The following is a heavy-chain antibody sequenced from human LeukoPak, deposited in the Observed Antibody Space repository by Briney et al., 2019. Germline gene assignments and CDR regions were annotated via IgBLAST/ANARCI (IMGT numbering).Heavy chain of an antibody. CDR1: GGSISSGGYY. CDR3: ARVPYGSGYFDY. D-gene: IGHD3-22*01. J-gene: IGHJ4*02. V-gene: IGHV4-30-2*01. Sequence: PSETLSLTCTVSGGSISSGGYYWSWIRQPPGKGLEWIGYIYHSGSTYYNPSLKSRVTISVDRSKNQFSLKLSSVTAADTAVYYCARVPYGSGYFDYWGQGTLVTVSS. CDR2: IYHSGST.